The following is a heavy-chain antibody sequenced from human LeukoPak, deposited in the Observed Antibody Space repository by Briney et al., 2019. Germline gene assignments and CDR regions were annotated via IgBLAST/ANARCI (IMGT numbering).Heavy chain of an antibody. V-gene: IGHV1-18*01. J-gene: IGHJ3*02. CDR1: GYSFRNYG. CDR2: ISAYNGNT. D-gene: IGHD4-17*01. CDR3: ARADYGDYGAFDI. Sequence: ASVKVSCKTSGYSFRNYGMSWVRQAPGQGLEWMGWISAYNGNTNYAQKLQGRVTMTTDTSTSTAYMELRSLRSDDTAVYYCARADYGDYGAFDIWGQGTMVTVSS.